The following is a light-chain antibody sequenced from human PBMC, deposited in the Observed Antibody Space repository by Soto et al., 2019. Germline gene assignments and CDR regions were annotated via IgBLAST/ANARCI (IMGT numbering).Light chain of an antibody. V-gene: IGKV3-11*01. CDR3: HQRSNWPRT. CDR1: QSVSSY. J-gene: IGKJ2*01. CDR2: DAS. Sequence: EIVLTQSAATLSLCPGERATLSCRTSQSVSSYLAWYQQKPGQAPRLLIYDASNRATGIPARFSGSGSGTDFTLTISSLEPEDFAVYYCHQRSNWPRTFGQGTKLEIK.